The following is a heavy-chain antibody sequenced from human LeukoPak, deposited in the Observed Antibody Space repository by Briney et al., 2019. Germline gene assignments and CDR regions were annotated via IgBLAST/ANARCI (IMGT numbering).Heavy chain of an antibody. J-gene: IGHJ4*02. CDR1: GYTFTSYD. CDR2: MNPNSGKT. V-gene: IGHV1-8*01. D-gene: IGHD3-22*01. Sequence: ASVKVSCKASGYTFTSYDINWVRQATGQGLEWMGWMNPNSGKTGYTQKFQGRVSMTRDTSISTAYMELSSLRSDDTAVYYCARAQYYDVSGYDYFDYWGQGTLVTVSS. CDR3: ARAQYYDVSGYDYFDY.